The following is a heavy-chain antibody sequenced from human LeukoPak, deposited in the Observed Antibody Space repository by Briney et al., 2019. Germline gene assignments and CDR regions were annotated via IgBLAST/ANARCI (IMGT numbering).Heavy chain of an antibody. J-gene: IGHJ4*02. V-gene: IGHV4-34*01. CDR2: INHSGST. CDR3: ARVVELAAAGTYYFDY. CDR1: GFTVSSNY. D-gene: IGHD6-13*01. Sequence: GSLRLSCAASGFTVSSNYMSWIRQPPGKGLEWIGEINHSGSTNYNPSLKSRVTISVDTSKNQFSLKLSSVTAADTAVYYCARVVELAAAGTYYFDYWGQGTLVTVSS.